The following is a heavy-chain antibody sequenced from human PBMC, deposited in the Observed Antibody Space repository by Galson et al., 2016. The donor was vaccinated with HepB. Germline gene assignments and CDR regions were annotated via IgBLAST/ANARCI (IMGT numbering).Heavy chain of an antibody. V-gene: IGHV3-73*01. CDR1: GFTFSGSN. CDR2: IKKKVNNYAT. J-gene: IGHJ4*02. D-gene: IGHD1-26*01. CDR3: AIIVGPKEPPRF. Sequence: SLRLSCAASGFTFSGSNIHWVRQASGKGLEWVGHIKKKVNNYATTYAASVKGRFTISRDDSKNMAYLEMNSLKTEDTAVYYCAIIVGPKEPPRFWGQGTLVTVSS.